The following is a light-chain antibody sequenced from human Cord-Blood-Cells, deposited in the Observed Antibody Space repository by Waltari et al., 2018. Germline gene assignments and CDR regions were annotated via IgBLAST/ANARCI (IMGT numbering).Light chain of an antibody. J-gene: IGLJ1*01. V-gene: IGLV2-23*01. CDR2: EGS. CDR3: CSYAGSSTLYV. CDR1: SSDVGSYNL. Sequence: QSALTQPASVSGSPGQSITISCPGTSSDVGSYNLVSWYQQHPGKAPKLMIYEGSKRPSGVSNGFSGSKSGNTASLTISGLQAEDEADYYCCSYAGSSTLYVFGTGTKVTVL.